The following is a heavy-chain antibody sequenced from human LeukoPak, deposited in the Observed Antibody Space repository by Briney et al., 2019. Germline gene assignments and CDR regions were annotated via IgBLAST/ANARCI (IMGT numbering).Heavy chain of an antibody. CDR2: IDHSGSA. V-gene: IGHV4-34*01. CDR3: ARTYCSSSSCYITAFDI. CDR1: GASLSGYY. J-gene: IGHJ3*02. D-gene: IGHD2-2*02. Sequence: PSETPSLTCAVYGASLSGYYWAWIRQPPGEGLEWIGEIDHSGSANYNPSLKSRVTISVDLSKNQFSLMLSSVTAADTAVYYCARTYCSSSSCYITAFDIWGQGTMVTVSS.